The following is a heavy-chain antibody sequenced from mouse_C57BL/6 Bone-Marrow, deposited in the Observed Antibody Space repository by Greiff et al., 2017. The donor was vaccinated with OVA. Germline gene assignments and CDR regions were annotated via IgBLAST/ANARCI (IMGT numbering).Heavy chain of an antibody. J-gene: IGHJ1*03. V-gene: IGHV1-18*01. Sequence: EVQLQQSGPELVKPGASVKIPCKASGYTFTDYNMDWVKQSHGKSLEWIGDINPNNGGTIYNQKFKGKATLTVDKSTSTAYMELRSLTSEDTAVYYCARQAYYYGSSWYFDVWGTGTTVTVSS. CDR2: INPNNGGT. CDR1: GYTFTDYN. D-gene: IGHD1-1*01. CDR3: ARQAYYYGSSWYFDV.